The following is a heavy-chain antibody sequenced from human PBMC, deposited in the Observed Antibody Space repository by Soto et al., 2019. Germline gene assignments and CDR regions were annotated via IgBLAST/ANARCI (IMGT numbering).Heavy chain of an antibody. Sequence: EVQLVESGGGLVQPAGSLRLSCAVSGFSVSNNFLSWVRQAPGKGLEWVSLIYSGGNTYYADSVKGRFTISRDNSKNTVYLQMNSLRAEDTAVYYCARDPGKNFIWGQGTMVTVSS. CDR3: ARDPGKNFI. CDR1: GFSVSNNF. J-gene: IGHJ3*02. V-gene: IGHV3-66*01. CDR2: IYSGGNT.